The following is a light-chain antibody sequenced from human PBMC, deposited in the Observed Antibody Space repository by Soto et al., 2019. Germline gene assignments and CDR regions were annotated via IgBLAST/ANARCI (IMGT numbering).Light chain of an antibody. CDR2: AAS. V-gene: IGKV1-27*01. CDR1: QDISNY. Sequence: DIQMTQSPSSLSASVGDRVTITCRASQDISNYIVWYQQKPGKVPKLLIYAASTLQSGVPSRFSGGGSGTDFSLTISSLQPEDVATYFCQKYGGEFGQGTKV. J-gene: IGKJ1*01. CDR3: QKYGGE.